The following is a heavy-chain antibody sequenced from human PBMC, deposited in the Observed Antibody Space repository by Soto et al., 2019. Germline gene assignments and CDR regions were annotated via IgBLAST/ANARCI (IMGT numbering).Heavy chain of an antibody. CDR3: ARDGTGDFWSGYFTSFDY. D-gene: IGHD3-3*01. Sequence: GGSLRPSCAASGFTFSSFEMNWVRQAPGKGPEWVSYIPSSGGTIYYADSVKGRFTTSRDNAKNSLFLQMNSLRADDTAIYYCARDGTGDFWSGYFTSFDYWGQGTLVTVSS. CDR2: IPSSGGTI. J-gene: IGHJ4*02. CDR1: GFTFSSFE. V-gene: IGHV3-48*03.